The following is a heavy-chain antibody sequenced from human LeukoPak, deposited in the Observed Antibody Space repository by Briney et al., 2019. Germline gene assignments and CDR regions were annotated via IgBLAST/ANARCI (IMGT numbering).Heavy chain of an antibody. CDR3: AKDPLGYCGGGSCFHYFDY. CDR2: VSGSGDNS. CDR1: GFTFNNYA. Sequence: GGSLRLSCAASGFTFNNYAMTWVRQAPGKGLEWVSTVSGSGDNSHYADSVKGRFTISRDNSKNTLYLQMNSLRAEDTARYYCAKDPLGYCGGGSCFHYFDYWGQGTRASVSS. D-gene: IGHD2-15*01. J-gene: IGHJ4*02. V-gene: IGHV3-23*01.